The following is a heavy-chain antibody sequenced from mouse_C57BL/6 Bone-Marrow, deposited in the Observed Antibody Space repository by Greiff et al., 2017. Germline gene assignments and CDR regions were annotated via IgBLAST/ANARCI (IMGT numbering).Heavy chain of an antibody. Sequence: VQLQESGAELVKPGASVKMSCKASGYTFTTYPIEWMKQNHGKSLEWIGNFHPYNDDTKYNEKFKGKATLTVEKSSSTIYLELSRLTSVDSAVYYCARGGNYGGYYFDYWGQGTTLTVSS. V-gene: IGHV1-47*01. CDR2: FHPYNDDT. CDR1: GYTFTTYP. D-gene: IGHD2-1*01. CDR3: ARGGNYGGYYFDY. J-gene: IGHJ2*01.